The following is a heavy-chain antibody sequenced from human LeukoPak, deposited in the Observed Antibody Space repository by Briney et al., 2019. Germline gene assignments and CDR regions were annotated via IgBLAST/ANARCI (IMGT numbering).Heavy chain of an antibody. Sequence: GGSLRLSCAASGFTFITYSMSWVRQAPGEGLEWVSTVNPSGTSTYYADSVKGRFTISRDNSANTVYLQVNSLRAEDTAVYYCAKDRAGTPWADWGQGTLVTVSS. CDR3: AKDRAGTPWAD. D-gene: IGHD1-1*01. V-gene: IGHV3-23*01. CDR2: VNPSGTST. CDR1: GFTFITYS. J-gene: IGHJ4*02.